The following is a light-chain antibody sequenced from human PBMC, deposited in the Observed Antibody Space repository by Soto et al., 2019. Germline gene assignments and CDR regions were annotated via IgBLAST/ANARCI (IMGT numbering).Light chain of an antibody. CDR3: SSYTSSSTWV. Sequence: QSALTQPASVSGSPGQSITIPCTGTSSDVSGYNYVSWYQQHPGKAPKLMIYEVSNRPSGVSNRFSGSKSGNTASLTISGLQAEDEADYYCSSYTSSSTWVFGGGTKLTVL. V-gene: IGLV2-14*01. CDR1: SSDVSGYNY. CDR2: EVS. J-gene: IGLJ3*02.